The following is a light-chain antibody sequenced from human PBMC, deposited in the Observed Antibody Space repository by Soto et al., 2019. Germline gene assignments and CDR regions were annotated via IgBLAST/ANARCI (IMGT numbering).Light chain of an antibody. V-gene: IGKV1-5*01. Sequence: ITCRASESISTWLALYQQKPGKSPKLLIYGASNLERGVPSRFSGSGSGTEFTLTISSLQPDDFSTYYCQQYNSFSYTFGPGTKVDIX. CDR3: QQYNSFSYT. CDR2: GAS. CDR1: ESISTW. J-gene: IGKJ2*01.